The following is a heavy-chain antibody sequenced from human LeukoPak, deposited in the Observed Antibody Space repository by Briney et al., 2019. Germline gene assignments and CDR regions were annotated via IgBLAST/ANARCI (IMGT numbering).Heavy chain of an antibody. J-gene: IGHJ4*02. V-gene: IGHV4-39*02. D-gene: IGHD1-26*01. CDR3: AREGRERPHYYDY. CDR1: GGSISSSSYY. Sequence: PSETLSLTCTVSGGSISSSSYYWGWIRQPPGKGLEWIGSIYYSGSTYYNPSLKSRVTISVDTSKNQFSLKLSSVTAADTAVYYCAREGRERPHYYDYWGQGSLVAVSS. CDR2: IYYSGST.